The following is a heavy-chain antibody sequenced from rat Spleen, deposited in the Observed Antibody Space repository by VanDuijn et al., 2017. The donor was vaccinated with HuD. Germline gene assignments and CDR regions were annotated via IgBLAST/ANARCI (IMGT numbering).Heavy chain of an antibody. V-gene: IGHV2-30*01. CDR2: IWTGGST. Sequence: QVQLKESGPGLVQPSQTLSLTCTVSGFSLTSYNVHWVRQPTGKGLEWMGVIWTGGSTAYNSLLKSLLSITRDISKSQVFLKMNSLQTEDTATYYCARANRDTYAHFDYWGQGVMVTVSS. CDR1: GFSLTSYN. J-gene: IGHJ2*01. D-gene: IGHD2-5*01. CDR3: ARANRDTYAHFDY.